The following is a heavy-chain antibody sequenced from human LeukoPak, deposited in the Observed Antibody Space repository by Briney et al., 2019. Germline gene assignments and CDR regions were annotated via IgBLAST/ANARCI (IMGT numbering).Heavy chain of an antibody. CDR2: IKQDGGDK. J-gene: IGHJ4*02. V-gene: IGHV3-7*01. Sequence: GGSLRLSCAAAGFPFSSYWMSWVRQAPGKGLEWVANIKQDGGDKYYVDSVKGRFTISRDNAKNSLYLQVNSLRVDDTAVYYCARLTGTTGFDYWGQGTLVTVSS. CDR1: GFPFSSYW. D-gene: IGHD1-1*01. CDR3: ARLTGTTGFDY.